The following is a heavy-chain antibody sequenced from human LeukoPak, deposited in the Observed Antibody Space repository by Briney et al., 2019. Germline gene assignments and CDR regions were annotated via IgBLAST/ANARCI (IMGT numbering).Heavy chain of an antibody. CDR2: INHSGST. CDR1: GGSFSGYY. CDR3: ARHLIPTTYYYDSSGYYLFDY. D-gene: IGHD3-22*01. Sequence: KPSETLSLTCAVYGGSFSGYYWSWIRQPPGKGLEWIGEINHSGSTNYNPSLKSRVTISVDTSKNQFSLKLSSVTAADTAVYYCARHLIPTTYYYDSSGYYLFDYWGQGTLVTVSS. J-gene: IGHJ4*02. V-gene: IGHV4-34*01.